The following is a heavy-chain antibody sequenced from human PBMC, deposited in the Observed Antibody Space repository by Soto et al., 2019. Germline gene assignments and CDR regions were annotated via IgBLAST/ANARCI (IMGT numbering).Heavy chain of an antibody. CDR2: ISPTSGDV. J-gene: IGHJ4*02. V-gene: IGHV3-21*05. D-gene: IGHD1-26*01. CDR1: GFTFSTYS. Sequence: GGSLRLSCAASGFTFSTYSINWVRQAPGKGLEWVSYISPTSGDVYYADSVKGRFTISRDNSKNTLYLQMNSLRAEDTAVYYCAKSLNLRGSYDYWGQGTLVTVSS. CDR3: AKSLNLRGSYDY.